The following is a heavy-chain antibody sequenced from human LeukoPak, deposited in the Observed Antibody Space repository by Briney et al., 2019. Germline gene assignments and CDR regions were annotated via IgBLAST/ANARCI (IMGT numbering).Heavy chain of an antibody. Sequence: GGSLRLSCATSGLTFRTTWMHWVRQAPGKGLMWVSRMNGEGTTIDYADSVKSRFTVSRDYAKNTLFLQMNNLRTEDTALYFCATARNFRFEYWGQGSLVIVSA. CDR3: ATARNFRFEY. CDR2: MNGEGTTI. D-gene: IGHD1-7*01. V-gene: IGHV3-74*01. CDR1: GLTFRTTW. J-gene: IGHJ4*02.